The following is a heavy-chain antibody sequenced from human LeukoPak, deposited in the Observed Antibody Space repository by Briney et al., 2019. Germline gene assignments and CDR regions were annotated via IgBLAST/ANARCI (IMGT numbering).Heavy chain of an antibody. Sequence: SETLSLTCTVSGGSISSYYWSWIRQPPGKGLEWIGYIYYGGSTNYNPSLKSRVTISVDTSKNQFSLKLSSVTATDTAVYYCARDETYSSDWQSNHYYYYMDVWGKGTTVTVSS. CDR3: ARDETYSSDWQSNHYYYYMDV. D-gene: IGHD6-19*01. J-gene: IGHJ6*03. CDR1: GGSISSYY. CDR2: IYYGGST. V-gene: IGHV4-59*12.